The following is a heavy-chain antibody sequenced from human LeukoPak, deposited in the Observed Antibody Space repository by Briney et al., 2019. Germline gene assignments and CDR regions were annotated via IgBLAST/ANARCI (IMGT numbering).Heavy chain of an antibody. CDR1: GYSFTSYW. J-gene: IGHJ4*02. CDR3: ARLRRGWDFDY. Sequence: GESLKISRKGSGYSFTSYWIGWVRQMPGKGLECMGIIYPGYSDTRYSTSFQGQVSISSDKSISTAYLQWSSLKASDTAMYYCARLRRGWDFDYWGQGSLVTVSS. V-gene: IGHV5-51*01. CDR2: IYPGYSDT. D-gene: IGHD6-19*01.